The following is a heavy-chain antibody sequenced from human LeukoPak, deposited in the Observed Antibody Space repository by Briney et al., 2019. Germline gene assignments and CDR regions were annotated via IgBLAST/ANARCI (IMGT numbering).Heavy chain of an antibody. Sequence: GGSLRLSCAASGFTFSSYWMSWVRQAPGEGLEWVANIKQDGSEKYYVDSVKGRFTISRDNAKNSLYLQMNSLRAEDTAVYYCARAQVGATPDAFDIWGQGTMVTVSS. V-gene: IGHV3-7*04. J-gene: IGHJ3*02. CDR2: IKQDGSEK. CDR1: GFTFSSYW. CDR3: ARAQVGATPDAFDI. D-gene: IGHD1-26*01.